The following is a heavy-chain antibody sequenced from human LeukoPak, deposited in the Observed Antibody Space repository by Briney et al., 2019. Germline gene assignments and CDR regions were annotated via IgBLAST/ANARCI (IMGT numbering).Heavy chain of an antibody. D-gene: IGHD2-15*01. CDR3: ARDGRGYYNWFDP. J-gene: IGHJ5*02. CDR1: GFSFSKYS. V-gene: IGHV3-21*05. CDR2: ISAGSSDI. Sequence: PEGSLRLSCAASGFSFSKYSMNWVRQAPGKGLEWVSYISAGSSDIYYADSVKGRFTISRDNAKNSLYLQMNSLRADDTAVYYCARDGRGYYNWFDPWGQGTLVTVSS.